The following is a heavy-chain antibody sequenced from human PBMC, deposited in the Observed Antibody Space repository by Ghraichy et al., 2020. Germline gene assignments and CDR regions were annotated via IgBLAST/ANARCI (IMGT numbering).Heavy chain of an antibody. CDR1: GFTFSSYA. Sequence: GSLRLSCAASGFTFSSYAMHWVRQAPGKGLEWVAVISYDGSNKYYADSVKGRFTISRDNSKNTLYLQMNSLRAEDTAVYYCARDRSRTYSSGWYGGVFDYWGQGTLVTVSS. V-gene: IGHV3-30-3*01. D-gene: IGHD6-19*01. CDR3: ARDRSRTYSSGWYGGVFDY. CDR2: ISYDGSNK. J-gene: IGHJ4*02.